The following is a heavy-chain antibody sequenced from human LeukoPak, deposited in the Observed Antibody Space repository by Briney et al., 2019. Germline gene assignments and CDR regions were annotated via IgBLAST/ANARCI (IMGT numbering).Heavy chain of an antibody. CDR2: ISSSRTI. D-gene: IGHD3-22*01. V-gene: IGHV3-48*01. CDR3: AKERYDSSGYYDY. CDR1: GFTFSNYR. Sequence: GGSLRLSCAASGFTFSNYRMNWVRQAPGKGLEGISYISSSRTIYYADSVKGRLTISRDNAKNSLYLQMNSLTAADTAVYYCAKERYDSSGYYDYWGQGTLVTVSS. J-gene: IGHJ4*02.